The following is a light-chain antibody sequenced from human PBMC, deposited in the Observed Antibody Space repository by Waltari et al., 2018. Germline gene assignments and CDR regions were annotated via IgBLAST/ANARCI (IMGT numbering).Light chain of an antibody. V-gene: IGKV3-15*01. J-gene: IGKJ2*01. CDR3: QQYDDWPMYT. CDR1: QSVSGK. CDR2: GGT. Sequence: EIVMTQFPATLSVSPGEGATLPCRASQSVSGKLAWYQQKPGQPPRLLIYGGTTRAPGVPARFSGRGYGTDFSLTISSLQSEDLAVYYCQQYDDWPMYTFGQGTKLEI.